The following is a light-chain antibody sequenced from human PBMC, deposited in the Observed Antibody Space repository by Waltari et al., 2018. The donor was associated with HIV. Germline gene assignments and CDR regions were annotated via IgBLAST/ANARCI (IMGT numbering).Light chain of an antibody. CDR2: KDN. J-gene: IGLJ2*01. V-gene: IGLV3-25*03. CDR3: QSGHNSDSI. Sequence: SYELTQAPSVSVSLGQTAKSTCSGAELSSQLVFWYQQKPGQAHRMMIFKDNERPSGIPARFSASSSGSTSTLTISGVQAEDEADYYCQSGHNSDSIFGGGTKLTVL. CDR1: ELSSQL.